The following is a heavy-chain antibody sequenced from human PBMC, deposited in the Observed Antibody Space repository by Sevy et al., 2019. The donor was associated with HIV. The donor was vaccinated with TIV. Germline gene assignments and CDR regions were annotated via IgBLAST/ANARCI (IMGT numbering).Heavy chain of an antibody. CDR3: AREMTLWIHDALHI. J-gene: IGHJ3*02. CDR2: INPNSHGA. Sequence: ASVKVSCKASGYTFTGYHLHWVRQAPGQGLEWMGWINPNSHGAHYAQNFQDRVTMTTDTSINTAYMELSSLRSDDTAVYYCAREMTLWIHDALHIWGQGTMVTVSS. D-gene: IGHD5-12*01. CDR1: GYTFTGYH. V-gene: IGHV1-2*02.